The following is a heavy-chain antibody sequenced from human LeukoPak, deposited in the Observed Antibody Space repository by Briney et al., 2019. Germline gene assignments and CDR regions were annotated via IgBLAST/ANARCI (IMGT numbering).Heavy chain of an antibody. J-gene: IGHJ3*02. CDR1: GFAITTYA. V-gene: IGHV3-23*01. D-gene: IGHD3-9*01. Sequence: GGSLRLSCAASGFAITTYAMGWVRQAPGKGLEWVSVISDRGDSTHYADSVEGRFTISRDSSKNTLYLQINSLRGEDTAVYYCAKGRWGLTINNFDIWGQGTMVTVSS. CDR2: ISDRGDST. CDR3: AKGRWGLTINNFDI.